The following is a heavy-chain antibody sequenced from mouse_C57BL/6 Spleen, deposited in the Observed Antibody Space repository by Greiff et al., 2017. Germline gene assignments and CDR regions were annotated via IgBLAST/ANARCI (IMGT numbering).Heavy chain of an antibody. V-gene: IGHV2-4*01. CDR3: VKGKDWGAY. Sequence: VKLQESGPGLVQPSQSLSITCTVSGFSLTSYGVHWVRQPPGKGLEWLGVIWSGGSTDYNAAFISRLSISKDNSKSQVFFKMNSLQADDTAIYYCVKGKDWGAYWGQGTLVTVSA. CDR1: GFSLTSYG. D-gene: IGHD4-1*01. J-gene: IGHJ3*01. CDR2: IWSGGST.